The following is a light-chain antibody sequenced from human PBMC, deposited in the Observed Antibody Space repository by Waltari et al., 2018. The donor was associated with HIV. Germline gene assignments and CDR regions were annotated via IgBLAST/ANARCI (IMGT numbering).Light chain of an antibody. CDR3: AAWDDSLNGPWL. J-gene: IGLJ3*02. CDR1: SSNIGSNT. V-gene: IGLV1-44*01. Sequence: QSVLTQPPSASGTPGQRVTISCSGSSSNIGSNTVNWYQQLPGTAPKLLSYSNNPRPAGVPDRVSVARSGTSASLAISGLQSEDEAGYYCAAWDDSLNGPWLFGGGTKLTVL. CDR2: SNN.